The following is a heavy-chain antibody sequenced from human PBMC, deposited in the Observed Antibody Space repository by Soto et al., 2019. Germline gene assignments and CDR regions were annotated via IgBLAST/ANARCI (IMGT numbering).Heavy chain of an antibody. Sequence: QVQLVESGGVVVQPGRSLRLSCAASGFIFSKYGMHWVRQAPGKGLEWVAVISYDGSNKYYAESVKGRFIISRDKSENTLYLQMNSLRAEDTALYYCAKDLGSGKPYYYYAMDVWGQGTTVTVSS. CDR3: AKDLGSGKPYYYYAMDV. J-gene: IGHJ6*02. CDR2: ISYDGSNK. V-gene: IGHV3-30*18. CDR1: GFIFSKYG. D-gene: IGHD3-10*01.